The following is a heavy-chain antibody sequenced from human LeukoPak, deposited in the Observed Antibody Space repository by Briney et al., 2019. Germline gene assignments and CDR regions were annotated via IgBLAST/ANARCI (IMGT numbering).Heavy chain of an antibody. CDR1: GGSISSYY. J-gene: IGHJ5*02. Sequence: SETLSLTCTVSGGSISSYYWSWIRQPPGKGLGWIGYIYYSGSTNYNPSLKSRVTISVDTSKNQFSLKLSSVTAADTAVYYCARDLFGGGRFDPWGQGTLVTVSS. CDR2: IYYSGST. CDR3: ARDLFGGGRFDP. D-gene: IGHD2-15*01. V-gene: IGHV4-59*01.